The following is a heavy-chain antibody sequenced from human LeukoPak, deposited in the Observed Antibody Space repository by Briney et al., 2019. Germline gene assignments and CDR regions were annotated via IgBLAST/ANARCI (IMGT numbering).Heavy chain of an antibody. CDR1: GXSISNRNYF. V-gene: IGHV4-31*03. Sequence: SETLSLTCTVSGXSISNRNYFWSWIRQHPGEGLEWIGYINYSGSTYYNPSLKSRVTISVDTSTNQFSLELNSVTAADTAVYHCARTYYDILTGSTLNYFDYWGQGTLVTVSS. D-gene: IGHD3-9*01. J-gene: IGHJ4*02. CDR3: ARTYYDILTGSTLNYFDY. CDR2: INYSGST.